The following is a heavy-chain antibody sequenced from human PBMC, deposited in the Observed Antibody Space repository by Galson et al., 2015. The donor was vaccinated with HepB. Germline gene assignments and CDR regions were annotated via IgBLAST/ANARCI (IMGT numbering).Heavy chain of an antibody. V-gene: IGHV3-30*04. J-gene: IGHJ4*02. CDR2: ISYDGSNK. D-gene: IGHD5-12*01. CDR3: ARAHSLIVAKTTFDY. CDR1: GFTFSSYA. Sequence: SLRLSCAASGFTFSSYAMHWVRQAPGKGLEWVAVISYDGSNKYNADSVKGRFTISRDNSKNTLYLQMNSLRAEDTAVYYCARAHSLIVAKTTFDYWGQGTLVTVSS.